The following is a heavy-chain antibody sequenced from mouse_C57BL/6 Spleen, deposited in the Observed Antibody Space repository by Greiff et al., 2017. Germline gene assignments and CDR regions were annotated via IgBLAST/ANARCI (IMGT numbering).Heavy chain of an antibody. V-gene: IGHV1-72*01. CDR2: IDPKSGGT. D-gene: IGHD1-1*01. J-gene: IGHJ4*01. Sequence: QIQPPGAGAGEPGASGKLARQASCLNFPSYWVHWVEPRPGRGPEWIGRIDPKSGGTKYNEKFKSKATLTVDKPSSTAYMQLSSLTSEDSAVYYCAYYYGSSLYAMDYWGQGTSVTVSS. CDR1: CLNFPSYW. CDR3: AYYYGSSLYAMDY.